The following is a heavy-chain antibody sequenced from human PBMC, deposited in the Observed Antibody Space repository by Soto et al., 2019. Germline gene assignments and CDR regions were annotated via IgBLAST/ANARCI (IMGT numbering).Heavy chain of an antibody. CDR1: GYTFSSHD. V-gene: IGHV1-8*01. Sequence: QVQLVQSGAEVKPGASVKVSCKASGYTFSSHDINWVRQATGQGLEWMGWMNPNSGNTGYAQKFQGRVTMTRNTSISTAYMELSSLRSEDMAVYYCASYVRSYYNGMDVWGQGTTVTVSS. CDR3: ASYVRSYYNGMDV. D-gene: IGHD3-16*01. CDR2: MNPNSGNT. J-gene: IGHJ6*02.